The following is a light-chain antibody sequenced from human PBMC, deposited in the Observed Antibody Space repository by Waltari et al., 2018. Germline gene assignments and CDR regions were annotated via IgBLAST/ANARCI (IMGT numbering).Light chain of an antibody. J-gene: IGLJ3*02. CDR2: YDS. V-gene: IGLV3-21*04. CDR1: NIGSRT. CDR3: QVWDSSSDHWV. Sequence: SYVLPQPSSVSVAPGKTARLTCGGSNIGSRTVHWPQQKPGQAPVLVFYYDSDRPSGIPERFSGSNSGNTATLTISRVEVGDEADYYCQVWDSSSDHWVFGGGTKLTVL.